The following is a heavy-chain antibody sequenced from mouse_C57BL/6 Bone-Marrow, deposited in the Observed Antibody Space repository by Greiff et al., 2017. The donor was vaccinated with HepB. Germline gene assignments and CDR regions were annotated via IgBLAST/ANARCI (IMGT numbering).Heavy chain of an antibody. CDR1: GYSFTSYY. CDR3: AKGIYYGNWYFDV. J-gene: IGHJ1*03. CDR2: IYPGSGNT. Sequence: QVQLKESGPELVKPGASVKISCKASGYSFTSYYIHWVKQRPGQGLEWIGWIYPGSGNTKYNEKFKGKATLTADTSSSTAYMQLSSLTSEDSAVYYCAKGIYYGNWYFDVWGTGTTVTVAS. V-gene: IGHV1-66*01. D-gene: IGHD2-1*01.